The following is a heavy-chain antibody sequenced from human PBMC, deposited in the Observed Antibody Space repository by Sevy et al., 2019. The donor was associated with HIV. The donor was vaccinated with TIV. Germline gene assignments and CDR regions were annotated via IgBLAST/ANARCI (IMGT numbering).Heavy chain of an antibody. J-gene: IGHJ4*01. CDR1: GFDFRTYP. V-gene: IGHV3-48*04. CDR2: IRAENSGT. D-gene: IGHD4-17*01. Sequence: GGSLRLSCVASGFDFRTYPMNWVRQAPGKGLEWISNIRAENSGTNYADSVKGRFTVSRDNAQNSLYLQMNSLRVEDSAVYYCVTDYAVAFDHWGHGVLVTVSS. CDR3: VTDYAVAFDH.